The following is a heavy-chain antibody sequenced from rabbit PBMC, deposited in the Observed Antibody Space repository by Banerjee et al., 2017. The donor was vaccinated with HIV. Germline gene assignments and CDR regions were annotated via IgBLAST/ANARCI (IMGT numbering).Heavy chain of an antibody. V-gene: IGHV1S45*01. J-gene: IGHJ4*01. CDR2: IDPASSGST. CDR3: ARDLAGVIGWNFNL. D-gene: IGHD4-1*01. Sequence: QEQLEESGGDLVKPEGSLTLTCTASGFSFSSGYHVCWVRQAPGKGLEWIACIDPASSGSTLYATWAKGRLTISKTSSTTVTLQMTSLTAADTATYFCARDLAGVIGWNFNLWGPGTLVTVS. CDR1: GFSFSSGYH.